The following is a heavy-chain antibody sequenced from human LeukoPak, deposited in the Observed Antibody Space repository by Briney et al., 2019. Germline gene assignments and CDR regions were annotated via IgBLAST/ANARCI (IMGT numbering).Heavy chain of an antibody. J-gene: IGHJ4*02. CDR3: AKEWTGIAVAGYFDY. CDR2: IRYDGSNK. V-gene: IGHV3-30*02. Sequence: GGSLRLSCAASGFTYSSYGMHWVRQAPGKGLERVAFIRYDGSNKYYADSVKGRFTITRDNSKNTLYLQMNSLRAEDTAVYYCAKEWTGIAVAGYFDYWGQGTLVTVSS. CDR1: GFTYSSYG. D-gene: IGHD6-19*01.